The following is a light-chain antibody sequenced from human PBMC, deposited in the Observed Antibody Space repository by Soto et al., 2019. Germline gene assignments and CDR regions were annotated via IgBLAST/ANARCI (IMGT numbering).Light chain of an antibody. Sequence: QSALTQPASVSGSPGQSITISCTGTRSDVGGYNYVSWYQQHPGKAPKLMIYEVSNRPSGVSNRFSGSKSGDTASLTISGLQAEDEGDYYCSSYTISSTLEGVFGTGTKLTVL. CDR1: RSDVGGYNY. J-gene: IGLJ1*01. CDR3: SSYTISSTLEGV. CDR2: EVS. V-gene: IGLV2-14*01.